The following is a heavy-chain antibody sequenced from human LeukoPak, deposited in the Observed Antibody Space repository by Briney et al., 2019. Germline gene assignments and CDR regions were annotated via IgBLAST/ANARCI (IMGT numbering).Heavy chain of an antibody. CDR1: GYTFTSYY. J-gene: IGHJ4*02. CDR3: ASFQKAYYYDSSGPRFDY. D-gene: IGHD3-22*01. V-gene: IGHV1-46*01. CDR2: INPSGGST. Sequence: ASVKVSCKASGYTFTSYYMHWVRQAPGQGLEWMGIINPSGGSTSYAQKFQGRVTMTRDTSISTAYMELSRLRSDDTAVYYCASFQKAYYYDSSGPRFDYWGQGTLVTVSS.